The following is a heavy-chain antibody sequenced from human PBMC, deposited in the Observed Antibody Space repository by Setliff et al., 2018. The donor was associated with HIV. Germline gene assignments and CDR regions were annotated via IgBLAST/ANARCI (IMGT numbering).Heavy chain of an antibody. CDR2: IYHSGST. CDR1: GGSISSSGYY. J-gene: IGHJ5*02. D-gene: IGHD3-22*01. V-gene: IGHV4-39*02. CDR3: AGDSGYPSNWFDP. Sequence: SETLSLTCTVSGGSISSSGYYWGWIRQPPGKGLEWIGSIYHSGSTYYNPSLKSRVTISVDTSKNQFSLNVNSVTAADTAMYFCAGDSGYPSNWFDPWGQGILVTVSS.